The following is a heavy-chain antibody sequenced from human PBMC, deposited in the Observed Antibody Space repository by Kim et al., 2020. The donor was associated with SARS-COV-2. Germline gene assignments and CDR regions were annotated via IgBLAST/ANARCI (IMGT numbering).Heavy chain of an antibody. D-gene: IGHD5-18*01. J-gene: IGHJ6*03. CDR2: INSDGSST. Sequence: GGSLRLSCAASGFTFSSYWMHWVRQAPGKGLVWVSRINSDGSSTSYADSVEGRFTISRDNAKNTLYLQMNSLRAEDTAVYYCARDQVDTAMVSAPHYYYYYMDVWGKGTTVTVSS. CDR3: ARDQVDTAMVSAPHYYYYYMDV. V-gene: IGHV3-74*01. CDR1: GFTFSSYW.